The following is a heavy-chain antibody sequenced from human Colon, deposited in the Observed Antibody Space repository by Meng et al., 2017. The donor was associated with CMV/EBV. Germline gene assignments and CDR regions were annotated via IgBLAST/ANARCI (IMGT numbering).Heavy chain of an antibody. Sequence: GESLKISCAASGFTFSDYYMSWIRQAPGKGLEWVSYISNSGSTIYYADSVKGRFTISRDNAKNSLYLQMNSLRAEDTAVYYCARRNHYDILTGYGPLDFWGQGALVTVSS. CDR3: ARRNHYDILTGYGPLDF. CDR2: ISNSGSTI. J-gene: IGHJ4*02. D-gene: IGHD3-9*01. CDR1: GFTFSDYY. V-gene: IGHV3-11*04.